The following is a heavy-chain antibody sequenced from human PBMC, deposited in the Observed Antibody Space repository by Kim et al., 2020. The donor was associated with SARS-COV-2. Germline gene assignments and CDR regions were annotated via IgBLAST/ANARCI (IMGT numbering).Heavy chain of an antibody. CDR2: ISGSGGST. CDR1: GFTFTTYG. V-gene: IGHV3-23*01. D-gene: IGHD3-10*01. CDR3: AKGPIFGSGSYWGSYAMDV. J-gene: IGHJ6*02. Sequence: GGSLRLSCAASGFTFTTYGMGWVRQAPGKGLEWVSAISGSGGSTYYADPVRGRFIISRDNSKNTLYLQLRSLRAGDTAVYYCAKGPIFGSGSYWGSYAMDVWGQGTTVTVSS.